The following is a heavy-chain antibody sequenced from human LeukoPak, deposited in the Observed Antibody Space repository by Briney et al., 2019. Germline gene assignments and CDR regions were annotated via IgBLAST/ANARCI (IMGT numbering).Heavy chain of an antibody. CDR2: ISGSGGST. J-gene: IGHJ4*02. D-gene: IGHD6-19*01. Sequence: GGSLRLSCAASGFTFSSYAMSWVRQAPGKGLEWVSAISGSGGSTYYADSVKGRFTISRDNSKNTLYLQMNSLRAEDTAVYYCAKDRGYSSGWHGSGAFDYWGQGTLVTVSS. V-gene: IGHV3-23*01. CDR3: AKDRGYSSGWHGSGAFDY. CDR1: GFTFSSYA.